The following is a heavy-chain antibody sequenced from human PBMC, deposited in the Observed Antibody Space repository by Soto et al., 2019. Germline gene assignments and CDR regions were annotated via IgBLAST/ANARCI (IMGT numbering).Heavy chain of an antibody. J-gene: IGHJ6*02. Sequence: GESLKISCKGSGYSFTSYWIGWVRQMPGKGLEWMGIIYPGDSDTRYSPSFQGQVTISADKSISTAYLQWSSLKASDTAMYYCARSGLTLAPPDYYYYYGMDVWGQGTTVTVSS. CDR2: IYPGDSDT. D-gene: IGHD6-13*01. CDR3: ARSGLTLAPPDYYYYYGMDV. V-gene: IGHV5-51*01. CDR1: GYSFTSYW.